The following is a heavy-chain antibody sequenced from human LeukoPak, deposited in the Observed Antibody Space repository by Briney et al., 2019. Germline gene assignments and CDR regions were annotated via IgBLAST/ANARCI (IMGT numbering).Heavy chain of an antibody. CDR1: GGSISSGGYY. CDR2: IYYSGST. V-gene: IGHV4-31*03. Sequence: SETLSLNCTVSGGSISSGGYYWSWIRQHPGKGLEWIGYIYYSGSTYYNPSLKSRVTISVDTSKNQFSLKLSSVTAADTAVYYCARALAAAFDYWGQGTLVTVSS. J-gene: IGHJ4*02. CDR3: ARALAAAFDY. D-gene: IGHD2-2*01.